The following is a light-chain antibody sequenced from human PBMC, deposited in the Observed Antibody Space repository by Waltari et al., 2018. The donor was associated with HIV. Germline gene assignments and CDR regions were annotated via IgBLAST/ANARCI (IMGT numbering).Light chain of an antibody. CDR1: QSVNSN. J-gene: IGKJ1*01. CDR3: HHYNNWRET. V-gene: IGKV3-15*01. CDR2: GTS. Sequence: EILMTQSPATLSVSPGERATLSCRASQSVNSNLAWYQQKPGQTPRLLIYGTSTRATDIPARFSGSESVTEFTLTISSLQSEDFAVYYCHHYNNWRETFGQGTKVEIK.